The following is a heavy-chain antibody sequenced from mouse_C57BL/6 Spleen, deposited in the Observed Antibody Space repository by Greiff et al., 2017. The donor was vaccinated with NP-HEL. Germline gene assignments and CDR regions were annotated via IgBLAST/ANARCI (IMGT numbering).Heavy chain of an antibody. J-gene: IGHJ4*01. D-gene: IGHD1-1*01. CDR2: INPSNGGT. V-gene: IGHV1-53*01. CDR1: GYTFTSYW. CDR3: ARHPYYYGSSYDYAMDD. Sequence: QVQLQQPGTELVKPGASVKLSCKASGYTFTSYWMHWVKQRPGQGLEWIGNINPSNGGTNYNEKFKSKATLTVDKSSSTAYMQLSSLTSEDSAVYYCARHPYYYGSSYDYAMDDWGQGTSVTVSS.